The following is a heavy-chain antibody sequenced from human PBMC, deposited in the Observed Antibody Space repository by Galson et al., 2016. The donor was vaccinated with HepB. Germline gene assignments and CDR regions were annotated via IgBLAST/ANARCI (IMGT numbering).Heavy chain of an antibody. J-gene: IGHJ6*02. CDR3: ARDGRLKYYGMDD. D-gene: IGHD5/OR15-5a*01. CDR2: TYYSSKWYN. V-gene: IGHV6-1*01. CDR1: GDSVSRNNVA. Sequence: CAISGDSVSRNNVAWYWIRQSPSRGLEWLGRTYYSSKWYNDYALSLKSRISINADTSKNQIFLQLNSVTPDDTAVYYCARDGRLKYYGMDDWGQGTTVTVSS.